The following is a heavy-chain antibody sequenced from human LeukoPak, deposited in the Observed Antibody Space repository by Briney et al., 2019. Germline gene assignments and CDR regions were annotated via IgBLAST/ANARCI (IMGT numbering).Heavy chain of an antibody. D-gene: IGHD5-18*01. CDR3: AKGFRGYSYGSDY. V-gene: IGHV3-23*01. CDR1: GFTFSSYA. J-gene: IGHJ4*02. CDR2: ISASGGTT. Sequence: GGSLRLSCAASGFTFSSYAMSWVRQAPGKGLEWVSGISASGGTTYYADSVKGRFTISRDNSKNTLYLQMNSLRAEDTAVYYCAKGFRGYSYGSDYWGQGTLVTVSS.